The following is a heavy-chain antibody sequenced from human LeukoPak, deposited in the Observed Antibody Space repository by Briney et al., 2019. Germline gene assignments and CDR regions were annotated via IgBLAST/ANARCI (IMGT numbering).Heavy chain of an antibody. CDR2: INHSGST. CDR3: ARVGSGWYA. V-gene: IGHV4-34*01. J-gene: IGHJ4*02. CDR1: GGSFSGYY. Sequence: SETLSLTCAVYGGSFSGYYWSWIRQPPGKGLEWIGEINHSGSTNYNPSLKSRVTISVDTSKNQFSLKLRSVTAADTAVYYCARVGSGWYAWGQGTLVTVSS. D-gene: IGHD6-19*01.